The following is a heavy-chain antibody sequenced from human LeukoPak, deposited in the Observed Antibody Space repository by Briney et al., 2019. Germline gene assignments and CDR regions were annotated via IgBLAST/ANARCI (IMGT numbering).Heavy chain of an antibody. CDR2: ISYDGSNK. J-gene: IGHJ4*02. V-gene: IGHV3-30-3*01. D-gene: IGHD3-10*01. Sequence: GGSLRLSCAASGFTLSSYAMSWVRQAPGKGLEWVAVISYDGSNKYYADSVKGRFTISRDNSKNTLYLQMNSLRAEDTAVYYCARDRGTRMDSWGQGTLVTVSS. CDR3: ARDRGTRMDS. CDR1: GFTLSSYA.